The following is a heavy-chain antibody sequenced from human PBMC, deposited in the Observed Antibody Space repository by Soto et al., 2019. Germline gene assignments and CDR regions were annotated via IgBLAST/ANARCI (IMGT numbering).Heavy chain of an antibody. V-gene: IGHV1-69*13. CDR3: ARSYYYDSSGYMGPHSSEKTDKTAEYFQH. J-gene: IGHJ1*01. D-gene: IGHD3-22*01. Sequence: SVKVSCKASGGTFSSYAISWVRQAPGQGLEWMGGIIPIFGTANYAQKFQGRVTITADESTSTAYMELSSLRSEDTAVYYCARSYYYDSSGYMGPHSSEKTDKTAEYFQHWGQGTLVTVSS. CDR2: IIPIFGTA. CDR1: GGTFSSYA.